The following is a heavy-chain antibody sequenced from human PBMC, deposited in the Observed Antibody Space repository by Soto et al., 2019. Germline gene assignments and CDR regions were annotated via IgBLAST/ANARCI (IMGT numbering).Heavy chain of an antibody. CDR2: ISSSSSYI. CDR3: ARDRLDYYDSSGYLAGHFY. V-gene: IGHV3-21*01. J-gene: IGHJ4*02. Sequence: SLRLSCAASGFTFSNYAMSWVRQAPGKGLEWVSSISSSSSYIYYADSVKGRFTISRDNAKNSLYLQMNSLRAEDTAVYYCARDRLDYYDSSGYLAGHFYWGQGTLVTVSS. D-gene: IGHD3-22*01. CDR1: GFTFSNYA.